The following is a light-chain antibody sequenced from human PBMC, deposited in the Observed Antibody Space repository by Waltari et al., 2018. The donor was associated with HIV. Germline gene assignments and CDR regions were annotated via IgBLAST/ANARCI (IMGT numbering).Light chain of an antibody. CDR2: EVS. CDR3: SSYTSSSTV. J-gene: IGLJ3*02. V-gene: IGLV2-14*01. CDR1: SSDVGGYNY. Sequence: QSALTQPASVSGSPGQSITISCIGTSSDVGGYNYVSWYQQHPGKAPKLMIYEVSNRPSGVSNRFSGLQAEDEADYYCSSYTSSSTVFGGGTKLTVL.